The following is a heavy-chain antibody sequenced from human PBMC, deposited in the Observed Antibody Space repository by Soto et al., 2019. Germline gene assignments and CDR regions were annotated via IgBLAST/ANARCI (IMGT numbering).Heavy chain of an antibody. CDR3: AREDSIIIPAVSDF. CDR2: ISKSDYT. J-gene: IGHJ4*02. Sequence: GSLRLSCTVSGFAFNNYGINWVRQAPGKGLEWVSSISKSDYTYYSDSVKGRFAISRDNAKSSVSLQMNTLRVEDTAVYYCAREDSIIIPAVSDFWGQGTLVTVSS. V-gene: IGHV3-21*01. D-gene: IGHD2-2*01. CDR1: GFAFNNYG.